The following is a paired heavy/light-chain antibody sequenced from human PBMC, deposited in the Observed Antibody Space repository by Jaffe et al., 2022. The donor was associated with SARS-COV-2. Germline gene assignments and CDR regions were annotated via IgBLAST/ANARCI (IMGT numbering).Heavy chain of an antibody. CDR3: AKDVTYSPVNFFDW. CDR2: ISWNSGRI. CDR1: GFTFDDYA. D-gene: IGHD4-4*01. V-gene: IGHV3-9*01. Sequence: EVQLVESGGGLVQPGRSLRLSCVASGFTFDDYAMHWVRQAPGRGLEWVSGISWNSGRIGYADSVKGRFTISRDSAKNSLYLQMSSLRAEDTAYYYCAKDVTYSPVNFFDWWGQGTLVTVSS. J-gene: IGHJ4*02.
Light chain of an antibody. Sequence: EIVLTQSPGTLSLSPGERATLSCRASQSVSSNFLAWYQHKPGQAPRLLIHAASSRAAGIPDRFSGSGSGTDFTLTINRLEPEDFAVYYCHQYGMSPPPFGQGTNLEIK. CDR2: AAS. CDR1: QSVSSNF. V-gene: IGKV3-20*01. J-gene: IGKJ2*01. CDR3: HQYGMSPPP.